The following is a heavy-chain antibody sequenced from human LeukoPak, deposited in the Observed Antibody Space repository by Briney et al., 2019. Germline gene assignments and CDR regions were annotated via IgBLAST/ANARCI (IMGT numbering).Heavy chain of an antibody. V-gene: IGHV4-4*07. D-gene: IGHD4-23*01. J-gene: IGHJ4*02. Sequence: SETLPLTCTVSGGSISSYYWSWIRQPAGKGLEWIGRVYTSGSPNYNPSLESRVTMSVDTSKNQFSLNLSYVTAADTAVYYCARGGYGASSGFDYWGQGTLVTVSS. CDR1: GGSISSYY. CDR3: ARGGYGASSGFDY. CDR2: VYTSGSP.